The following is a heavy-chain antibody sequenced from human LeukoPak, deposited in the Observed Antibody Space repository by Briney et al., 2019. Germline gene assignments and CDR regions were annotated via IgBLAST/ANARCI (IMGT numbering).Heavy chain of an antibody. D-gene: IGHD1-26*01. CDR3: ARVKLSGLGGIVGAKTAAFGI. J-gene: IGHJ3*02. CDR2: INSDGSST. CDR1: GFTFSSYW. Sequence: PGGSLRLSCAASGFTFSSYWMHWVRQAPGKGLVWVSRINSDGSSTSYADSVKGRFTISRDNAKNTLYLQMNSLRAEDTAVYYCARVKLSGLGGIVGAKTAAFGIWGQGTMVTVSS. V-gene: IGHV3-74*01.